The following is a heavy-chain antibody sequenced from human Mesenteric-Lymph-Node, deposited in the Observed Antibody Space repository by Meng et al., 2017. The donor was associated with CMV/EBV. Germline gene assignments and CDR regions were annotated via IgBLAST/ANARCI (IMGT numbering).Heavy chain of an antibody. CDR3: AKDRAHTIPDDAFDI. D-gene: IGHD3-3*01. J-gene: IGHJ3*02. Sequence: GESLKISCAASGFTVSSNYMSWVRQAPGKGLEWVSVIYSGGSTYYADSVKGRFTISRDNSKNTLYLQMNSLRAEDTAVYYCAKDRAHTIPDDAFDIWGQGTMVTVSS. V-gene: IGHV3-53*01. CDR2: IYSGGST. CDR1: GFTVSSNY.